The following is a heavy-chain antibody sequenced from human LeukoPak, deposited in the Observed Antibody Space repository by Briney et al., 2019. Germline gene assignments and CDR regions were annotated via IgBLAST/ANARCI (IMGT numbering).Heavy chain of an antibody. CDR3: TRDRGAYNLYDY. CDR1: GFTFGDYA. D-gene: IGHD1-1*01. V-gene: IGHV3-49*03. J-gene: IGHJ4*02. CDR2: ISSKAYGETA. Sequence: GGSLRLSCTASGFTFGDYAMSWIRQAPGKGLEWVGFISSKAYGETADYAASVKGRFTISRDDSKAIAYLQMNSLKTEDTAVYHCTRDRGAYNLYDYWGQGTLVTVSS.